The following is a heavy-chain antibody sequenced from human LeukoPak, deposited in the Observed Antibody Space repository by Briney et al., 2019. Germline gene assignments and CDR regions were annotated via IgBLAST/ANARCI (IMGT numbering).Heavy chain of an antibody. J-gene: IGHJ5*02. CDR2: IYYSGST. V-gene: IGHV4-59*01. CDR3: ARGSRDIVATMDWFDP. D-gene: IGHD5-12*01. Sequence: PSETLSLTCTVSGGSISSYYWSWIRQPPGKGLEWIGYIYYSGSTNYNPSLKSRVTISVDTSKNQFSLKLSSVTAADTAVYYCARGSRDIVATMDWFDPWGQGTLVTVSS. CDR1: GGSISSYY.